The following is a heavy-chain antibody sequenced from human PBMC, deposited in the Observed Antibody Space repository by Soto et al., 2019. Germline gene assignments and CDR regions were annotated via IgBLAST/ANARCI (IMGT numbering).Heavy chain of an antibody. V-gene: IGHV4-59*08. Sequence: QVQLQESGPGLVKPSETLSLTSTVSGGSISSYYWSWSLQPPGKGLEWIGYIYYSGSTNYNPSLKSRVTISVDTSKNQFTLKLSSVTAADTAVYYCARRWGRTFDYWGQGTLVTVSS. D-gene: IGHD7-27*01. CDR3: ARRWGRTFDY. CDR1: GGSISSYY. J-gene: IGHJ4*02. CDR2: IYYSGST.